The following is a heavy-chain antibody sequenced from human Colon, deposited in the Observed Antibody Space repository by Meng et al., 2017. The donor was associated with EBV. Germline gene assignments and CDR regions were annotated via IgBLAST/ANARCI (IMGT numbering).Heavy chain of an antibody. V-gene: IGHV4-4*02. CDR3: ARVGAYCGGDCYHPR. Sequence: QRQLRESGPGLVKPSGTLSLTFAVSGGSLSSRNWWSWVRQPPGKGLEWIGEIYHSGSTNYNPSLKSRVTISVDESKNQFSLRLSSVTAADTAVYYCARVGAYCGGDCYHPRWGQGTLVTVS. D-gene: IGHD2-21*02. CDR1: GGSLSSRNW. J-gene: IGHJ4*02. CDR2: IYHSGST.